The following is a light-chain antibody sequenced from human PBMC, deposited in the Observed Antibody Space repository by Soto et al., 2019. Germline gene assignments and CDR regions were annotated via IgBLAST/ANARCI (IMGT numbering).Light chain of an antibody. V-gene: IGKV3-20*01. J-gene: IGKJ1*01. Sequence: EIVLTQSPGTLSLSPGERATLSCRASQSVSSSYLAWYQQKPGQAPRLLIYGASSRATGIPDRFSGSGSGTEFTLTISSLQSEDFAVYSCQQYNNWPWTFGQGTKVDI. CDR2: GAS. CDR3: QQYNNWPWT. CDR1: QSVSSSY.